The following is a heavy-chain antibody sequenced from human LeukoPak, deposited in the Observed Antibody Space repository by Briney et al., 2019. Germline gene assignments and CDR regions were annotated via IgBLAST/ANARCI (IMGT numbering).Heavy chain of an antibody. V-gene: IGHV3-30*04. J-gene: IGHJ4*02. Sequence: PGGSLRLSCAASGFSFSIYNIHWVRQAPGKGPEWVAVISYDGRNIYYADSVKGRFTISRDNSKNTLYLQMNSLRAEDTAVYKCAREHTSGWFDYWGQGTLVTVSS. CDR1: GFSFSIYN. CDR3: AREHTSGWFDY. D-gene: IGHD6-19*01. CDR2: ISYDGRNI.